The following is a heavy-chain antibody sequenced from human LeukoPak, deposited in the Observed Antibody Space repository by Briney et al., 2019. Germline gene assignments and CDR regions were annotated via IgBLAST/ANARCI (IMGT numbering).Heavy chain of an antibody. CDR2: IYYSGST. J-gene: IGHJ4*02. CDR1: GGSISSSSYY. Sequence: PSETLSLTCTVSGGSISSSSYYWGWIRQPPGKGLEWIGRIYYSGSTYYNPSLKSRVTISVDTSKNQFSLKLSSVTAADTAVYYCARSGYSYGYARYYFDYWGQGTLVTVSS. D-gene: IGHD5-18*01. V-gene: IGHV4-39*01. CDR3: ARSGYSYGYARYYFDY.